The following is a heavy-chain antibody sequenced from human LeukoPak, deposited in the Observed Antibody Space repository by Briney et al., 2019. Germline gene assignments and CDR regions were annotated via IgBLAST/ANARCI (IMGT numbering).Heavy chain of an antibody. J-gene: IGHJ4*02. D-gene: IGHD3-3*01. CDR2: IYYSGST. V-gene: IGHV4-59*01. CDR1: GGSISSYY. CDR3: ARVRTVGFLEWLLTFDY. Sequence: TSETLSLTCTVSGGSISSYYWSWIRQPPGKGLEWIGYIYYSGSTNYNPSLKSRVTISVDTSKNQFSLKLSSVTAADTAVYYCARVRTVGFLEWLLTFDYWGQGTLVTVSS.